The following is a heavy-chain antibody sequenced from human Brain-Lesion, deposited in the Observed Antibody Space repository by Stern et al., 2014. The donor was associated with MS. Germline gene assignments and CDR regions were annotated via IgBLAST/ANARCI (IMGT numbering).Heavy chain of an antibody. Sequence: VQLVESGAEVKKPGASVKVSCKTSGYIFTGYYIHWVRQAPGQGLAWMAWINPNTGGPKYAQKLQGRVTMIRDTSISTAYVELSSLTSDDTAVYYCARDQRGITIFGVVTDYYYLGMDVWGQGTTVTVSS. CDR1: GYIFTGYY. D-gene: IGHD3-3*01. J-gene: IGHJ6*02. CDR3: ARDQRGITIFGVVTDYYYLGMDV. CDR2: INPNTGGP. V-gene: IGHV1-2*02.